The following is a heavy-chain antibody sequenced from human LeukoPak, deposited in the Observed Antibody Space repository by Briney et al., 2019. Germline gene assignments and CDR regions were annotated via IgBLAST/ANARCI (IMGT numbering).Heavy chain of an antibody. CDR3: ARDTYGGNWSLGY. J-gene: IGHJ4*02. CDR2: VNPNSGGT. V-gene: IGHV1-2*02. D-gene: IGHD4-23*01. CDR1: GFTFTGYY. Sequence: GASVKVSCKASGFTFTGYYMHWVRQAPGQGLEWMGWVNPNSGGTKYAQKFQGRVSMTSDTSISTAYVELSRLTSDDTAVYYCARDTYGGNWSLGYWGQGTLVTVSS.